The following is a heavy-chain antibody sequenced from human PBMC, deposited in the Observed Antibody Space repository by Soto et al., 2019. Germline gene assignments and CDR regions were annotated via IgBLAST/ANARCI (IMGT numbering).Heavy chain of an antibody. D-gene: IGHD6-19*01. Sequence: PSESLALTCTVACGSVNTYYWCWIRPPAEKGLEWIGRIYTSGSTNCNPTLKSRVTMSVDTSKNQFYTKLSTVAAADTAAYFCARAPRIPVAGTSDYYYYGMDVWGQGITVT. CDR3: ARAPRIPVAGTSDYYYYGMDV. J-gene: IGHJ6*02. CDR1: CGSVNTYY. CDR2: IYTSGST. V-gene: IGHV4-4*07.